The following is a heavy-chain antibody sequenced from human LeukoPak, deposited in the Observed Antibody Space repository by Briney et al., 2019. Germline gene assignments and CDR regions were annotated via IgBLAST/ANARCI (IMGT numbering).Heavy chain of an antibody. CDR2: ISSDGSTT. CDR3: ARAFGSGSQVINYFDF. J-gene: IGHJ4*02. CDR1: GFHFITYW. D-gene: IGHD3-10*01. Sequence: GGSLRLSCAASGFHFITYWMHWVRQAPGKGLVWVSGISSDGSTTTYADSVKGRFTISRDNAKNMVYLQMNSLRAEDTAVYYCARAFGSGSQVINYFDFWGQGTLVTVSS. V-gene: IGHV3-74*01.